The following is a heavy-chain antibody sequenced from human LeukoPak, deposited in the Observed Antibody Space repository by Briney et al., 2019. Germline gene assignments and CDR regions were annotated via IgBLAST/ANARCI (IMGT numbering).Heavy chain of an antibody. CDR2: ISGTGGST. CDR1: GFTFSSYA. J-gene: IGHJ4*02. D-gene: IGHD3-10*01. V-gene: IGHV3-23*01. Sequence: GGSLRLSCAASGFTFSSYAMTWVRQAPGKGLEWVSLISGTGGSTYYADSVKGRFTISRDNSKNTLYLQMNSLRAEDTAVYYCAKDQTRLLWFGDLFDYWGQGTLVTVSS. CDR3: AKDQTRLLWFGDLFDY.